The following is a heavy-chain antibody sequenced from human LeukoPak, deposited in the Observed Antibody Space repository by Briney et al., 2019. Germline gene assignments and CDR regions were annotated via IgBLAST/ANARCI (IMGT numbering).Heavy chain of an antibody. J-gene: IGHJ4*02. Sequence: SETLSLTCAVYGGSFSGYYWSWIRQPPGKGLEWIGEINHSGSTNYNPSLKSRVTISVDTSKNQFSLKLSSVTAADTAVYYCARGRVGRTGRGSAQHDYWGQGTLVTVSS. CDR3: ARGRVGRTGRGSAQHDY. CDR1: GGSFSGYY. D-gene: IGHD3-10*01. CDR2: INHSGST. V-gene: IGHV4-34*01.